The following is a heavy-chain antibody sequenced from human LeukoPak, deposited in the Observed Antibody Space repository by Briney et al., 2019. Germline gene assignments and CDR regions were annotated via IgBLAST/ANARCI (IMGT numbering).Heavy chain of an antibody. V-gene: IGHV3-30-3*01. J-gene: IGHJ4*02. D-gene: IGHD1-26*01. Sequence: GGSLRLSCAASGFTFSSSWMHWVRQAPGKGLEWVAVISYDGSNKYYADSVKGRFTISRDNSKNTLYLQMNSLRAEDTAVYYCARVGGSYSTYWGQGTLVTVSS. CDR2: ISYDGSNK. CDR1: GFTFSSSW. CDR3: ARVGGSYSTY.